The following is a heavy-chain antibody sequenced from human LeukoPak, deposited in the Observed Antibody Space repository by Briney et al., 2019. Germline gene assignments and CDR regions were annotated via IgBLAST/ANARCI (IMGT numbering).Heavy chain of an antibody. V-gene: IGHV1-46*01. J-gene: IGHJ6*03. CDR3: ARGLGGYYYGSGSYYKPPPYYYYMDV. CDR1: GYTFTSYY. Sequence: ASVKVSCKASGYTFTSYYMHWVRQAPGQGLEWMGIINPNGGTTSYAQKFRGRVTLNRDMSTSTFYMELSSLRSEDTAVYYCARGLGGYYYGSGSYYKPPPYYYYMDVWGKGTTVTISS. CDR2: INPNGGTT. D-gene: IGHD3-10*01.